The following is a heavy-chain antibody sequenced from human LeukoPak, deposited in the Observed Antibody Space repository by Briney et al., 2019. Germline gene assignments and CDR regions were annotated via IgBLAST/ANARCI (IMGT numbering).Heavy chain of an antibody. J-gene: IGHJ5*02. CDR3: ARPSTVCSGGSCYPNGWFDP. CDR1: GGSISSSSYY. D-gene: IGHD2-15*01. V-gene: IGHV4-39*01. CDR2: XXXXXST. Sequence: KPSETLSLTCTVSGGSISSSSYYWGXIXXXXXXXXXXXXXXXXXXSTYYNPSLKSRVTISVDTSKNQFSLKLSSVTAADTAVYYCARPSTVCSGGSCYPNGWFDPWGQGTLVTVSS.